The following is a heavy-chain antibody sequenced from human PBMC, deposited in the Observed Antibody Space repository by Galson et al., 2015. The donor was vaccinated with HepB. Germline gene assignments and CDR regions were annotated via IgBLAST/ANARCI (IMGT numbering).Heavy chain of an antibody. CDR2: ISSSSSTM. V-gene: IGHV3-48*01. D-gene: IGHD4-23*01. CDR3: AAFDSSGGNCY. Sequence: SLRLSCAASGFTFSSYSMNWVRQAPGKGLEWVSYISSSSSTMYYADSVKGRFTISRDNAKNSLYLQMNSLRAEDTAVYYCAAFDSSGGNCYWGQGTLVTVSS. J-gene: IGHJ4*02. CDR1: GFTFSSYS.